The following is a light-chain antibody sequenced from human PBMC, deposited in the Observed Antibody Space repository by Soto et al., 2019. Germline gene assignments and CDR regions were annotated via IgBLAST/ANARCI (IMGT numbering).Light chain of an antibody. V-gene: IGKV1-5*01. J-gene: IGKJ1*01. CDR3: QQYASYPWT. CDR1: QSLSGW. CDR2: DAF. Sequence: DIQLTQTPSTLSASIGDRVAITGRASQSLSGWLAWYQQTPGKAPKLLISDAFRLESGVPSRFRGSGSGTEFSLTISSLQPGDSATFYCQQYASYPWTFGRGTKVDIK.